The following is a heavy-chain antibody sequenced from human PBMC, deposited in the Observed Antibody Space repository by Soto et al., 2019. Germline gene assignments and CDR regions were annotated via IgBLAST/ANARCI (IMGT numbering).Heavy chain of an antibody. J-gene: IGHJ4*02. CDR1: GFTPTTTH. CDR2: VSGAASHT. V-gene: IGHV3-23*01. CDR3: ATSFRYFDN. Sequence: EVQLLESGGGLVLPGGSLRLSCAGSGFTPTTTHLSCVRQPPGKGLEWVATVSGAASHTYYVDSVRGRFFISRDNSKNTVTLQMNNLTVDDTAVYYCATSFRYFDNWGQGTRVTVSS. D-gene: IGHD3-9*01.